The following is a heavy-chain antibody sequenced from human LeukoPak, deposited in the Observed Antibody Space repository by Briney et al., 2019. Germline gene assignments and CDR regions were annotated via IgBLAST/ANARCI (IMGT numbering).Heavy chain of an antibody. J-gene: IGHJ4*02. CDR2: FDPEDGET. V-gene: IGHV1-24*01. CDR3: ATGIAVADAVSY. D-gene: IGHD6-19*01. Sequence: ASVKVSCKVSGYTLTELSMHWVRQAPGKGLEWMGGFDPEDGETIYAQKFQGRVTMTEDTSTDTAYMELSSLRSEDTAVYYCATGIAVADAVSYWGQGTLVTVSS. CDR1: GYTLTELS.